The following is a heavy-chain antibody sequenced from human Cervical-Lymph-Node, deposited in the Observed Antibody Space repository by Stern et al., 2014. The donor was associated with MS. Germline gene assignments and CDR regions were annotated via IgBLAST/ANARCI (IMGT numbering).Heavy chain of an antibody. Sequence: EQLEEAGAEVKKPGASVKVSCKASGYAFTSYGISWVRLYPGQWLEWIGWISAYNGNTNYAQKLQGRVPMTTDTSTSTAYMELRSLRSDDTAVYYCARGLLGSENAFDIWGQGTMVTVSS. CDR2: ISAYNGNT. CDR1: GYAFTSYG. J-gene: IGHJ3*02. CDR3: ARGLLGSENAFDI. V-gene: IGHV1-18*01. D-gene: IGHD2-15*01.